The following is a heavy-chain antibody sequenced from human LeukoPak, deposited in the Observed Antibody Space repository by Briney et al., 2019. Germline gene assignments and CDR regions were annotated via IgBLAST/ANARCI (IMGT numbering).Heavy chain of an antibody. CDR3: ARDHGIIAALGLSDY. Sequence: GASVKVSCKASGYTFTSYGISGVRQAPGQGVEWMGWISAYNGNTNYAQKLQGRVTMTTDTSTSTAYMELRSLRSDDTAVYYCARDHGIIAALGLSDYWGQGTLVTVSS. CDR2: ISAYNGNT. V-gene: IGHV1-18*01. CDR1: GYTFTSYG. D-gene: IGHD6-6*01. J-gene: IGHJ4*02.